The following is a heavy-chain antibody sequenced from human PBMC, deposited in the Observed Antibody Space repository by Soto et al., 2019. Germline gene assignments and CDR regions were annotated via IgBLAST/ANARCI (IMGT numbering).Heavy chain of an antibody. D-gene: IGHD1-1*01. Sequence: QVRLAQSGAEVKSPGSSVRVSCKASGATFSTYGITWVRQAPRQGLEWVGAILPMFRNTNYAQKFQGRVTIIADKSPYTVYLDLRRLRSDDTAIYFCARVVQLGSNYGMDVWGQGTTVVVSS. CDR3: ARVVQLGSNYGMDV. J-gene: IGHJ6*02. V-gene: IGHV1-69*06. CDR2: ILPMFRNT. CDR1: GATFSTYG.